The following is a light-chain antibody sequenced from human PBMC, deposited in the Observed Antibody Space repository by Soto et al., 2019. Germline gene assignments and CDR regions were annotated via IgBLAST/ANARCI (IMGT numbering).Light chain of an antibody. V-gene: IGKV1-5*03. Sequence: DIQMTQSPSSLSASVGDRVTITCRASQSISSYLNWYQQKPGKAPKLLIYKASSLESGVPSRFSGSGSGTEFTLTISSLQPDDFATYYCQQYNSYSTFGQGTKVDNK. CDR2: KAS. CDR3: QQYNSYST. CDR1: QSISSY. J-gene: IGKJ1*01.